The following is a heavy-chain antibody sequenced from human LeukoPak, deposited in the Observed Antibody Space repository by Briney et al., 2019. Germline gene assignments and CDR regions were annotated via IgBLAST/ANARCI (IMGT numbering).Heavy chain of an antibody. J-gene: IGHJ3*02. CDR1: GYTFTSYD. CDR3: ARSLSSHYDALTGYYTRAFDI. CDR2: LNPRNGNT. Sequence: ASVKVSCKASGYTFTSYDISWVRQATGQGLEWMGWLNPRNGNTGSAEKFQGRVTVTSDTSISTVYMELSSLRSEDTAVYYCARSLSSHYDALTGYYTRAFDIWGQATMVTASS. D-gene: IGHD3-9*01. V-gene: IGHV1-8*01.